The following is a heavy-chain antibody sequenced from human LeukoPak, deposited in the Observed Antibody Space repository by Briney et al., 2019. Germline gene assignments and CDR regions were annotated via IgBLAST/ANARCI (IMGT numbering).Heavy chain of an antibody. J-gene: IGHJ6*02. V-gene: IGHV6-1*01. CDR3: ALARSEYHYGMDV. CDR2: TYYWSKWYY. CDR1: GDSVSSISVA. Sequence: QTLSLTCALSGDSVSSISVAWNWIRQSPSRGLAWLGRTYYWSKWYYEYAVSVKARININPDPSKNQFSLQLNSVTPEDTAVYYCALARSEYHYGMDVWGQGTTVTVSS.